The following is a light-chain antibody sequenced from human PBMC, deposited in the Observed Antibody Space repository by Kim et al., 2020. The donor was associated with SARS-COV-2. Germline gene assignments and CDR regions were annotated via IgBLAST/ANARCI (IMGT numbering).Light chain of an antibody. V-gene: IGKV3-20*01. J-gene: IGKJ1*01. CDR1: QTISGNY. Sequence: SPGERATLSCTASQTISGNYLAWYQQTPGQAPRVLIHGASSRATGIPDRFSGSGSGTDFTLTISRLEPEDFAVYYCQQYGCSPWTFGHGTKVDIK. CDR2: GAS. CDR3: QQYGCSPWT.